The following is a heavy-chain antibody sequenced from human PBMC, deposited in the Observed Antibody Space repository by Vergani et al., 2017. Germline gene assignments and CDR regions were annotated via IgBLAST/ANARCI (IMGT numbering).Heavy chain of an antibody. D-gene: IGHD2-21*02. CDR1: GFTFSRYG. CDR3: ARGRGVTAIRSYFDY. Sequence: QVQLVESGGGVVQPGRSLRLSCAASGFTFSRYGMHWVRQAPGTGLEWVAVIWYDGSNKYYADSVKGRFTISRDNSKNTLYLQMNSLRAEDTAVYYCARGRGVTAIRSYFDYWGQGTLVTVSS. J-gene: IGHJ4*02. V-gene: IGHV3-33*01. CDR2: IWYDGSNK.